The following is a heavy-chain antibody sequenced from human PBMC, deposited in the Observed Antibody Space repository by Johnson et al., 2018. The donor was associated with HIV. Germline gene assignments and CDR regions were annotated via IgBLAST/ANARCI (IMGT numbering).Heavy chain of an antibody. V-gene: IGHV3-15*05. Sequence: VQLVESGGGCARPGGSLRLSCAVSGFSFTNAWMSWVRQAPGKGLEWVGQIKSKTDGTNKYFADSVKGRFNISRDNSKNTLYLQMNSLRAEDAAVYYCAKPPSMGADAFDIWGQGTMVTVSS. D-gene: IGHD3-16*01. CDR3: AKPPSMGADAFDI. CDR1: GFSFTNAW. CDR2: IKSKTDGTNK. J-gene: IGHJ3*02.